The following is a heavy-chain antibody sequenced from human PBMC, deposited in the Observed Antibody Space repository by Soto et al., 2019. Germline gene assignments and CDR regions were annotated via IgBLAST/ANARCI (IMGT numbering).Heavy chain of an antibody. Sequence: ASVKVSCKASGYTFTSYGISWVRQAPGQGLEWMGWISAYNGNTNYAQKLQGRVTMTTDASTSTAYMELRSLRSDDTAVYYCARGTIGYSYGLTYYSDYWGQGTLVTVSS. CDR2: ISAYNGNT. D-gene: IGHD5-18*01. V-gene: IGHV1-18*04. CDR1: GYTFTSYG. CDR3: ARGTIGYSYGLTYYSDY. J-gene: IGHJ4*02.